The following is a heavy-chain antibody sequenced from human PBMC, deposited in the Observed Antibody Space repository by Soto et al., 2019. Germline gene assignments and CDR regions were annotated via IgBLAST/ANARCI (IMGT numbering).Heavy chain of an antibody. CDR1: GFPFRNYY. CDR2: ITSSGGST. J-gene: IGHJ5*02. CDR3: ARDKYTNQVNYFDL. Sequence: GGSLRLSCAASGFPFRNYYMTWIRQTPGKGLEWISTITSSGGSTYYAASVKGRVTISRDNANNSLYLQMTGLRAEDTALYYCARDKYTNQVNYFDLWGQGNRVTV. D-gene: IGHD6-6*01. V-gene: IGHV3-11*01.